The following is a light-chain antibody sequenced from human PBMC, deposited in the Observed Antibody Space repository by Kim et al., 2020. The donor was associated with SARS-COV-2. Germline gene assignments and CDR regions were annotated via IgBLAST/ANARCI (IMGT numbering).Light chain of an antibody. Sequence: PASNSCRSSQSLVHSDENTYLNWFQQRPGQSPRRLIYKVSNRDSGVPDRFSGSGSGTDFTLKISGVEAEDVGTYYCMQGTHWPHTFGQGTRLEIK. J-gene: IGKJ5*01. CDR1: QSLVHSDENTY. V-gene: IGKV2-30*02. CDR2: KVS. CDR3: MQGTHWPHT.